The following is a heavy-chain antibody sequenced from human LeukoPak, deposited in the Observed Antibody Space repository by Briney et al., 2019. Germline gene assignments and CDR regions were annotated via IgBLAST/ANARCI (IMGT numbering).Heavy chain of an antibody. Sequence: SETLSLTCTVSGASITTYYWSWIRQPPGKGLEWIGYIYYSGSTNNNPSLKSRVTISVDTSTNQFSLRLSSVTAADTAVYYCARDPSGYGAFDYWGQGTLVTVSS. J-gene: IGHJ4*02. D-gene: IGHD5-12*01. CDR1: GASITTYY. CDR3: ARDPSGYGAFDY. V-gene: IGHV4-59*01. CDR2: IYYSGST.